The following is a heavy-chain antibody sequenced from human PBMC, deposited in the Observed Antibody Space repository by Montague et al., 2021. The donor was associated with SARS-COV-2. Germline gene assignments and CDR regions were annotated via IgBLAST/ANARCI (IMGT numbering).Heavy chain of an antibody. CDR2: IYNGGST. J-gene: IGHJ6*02. D-gene: IGHD3-3*01. Sequence: SLRLSCAASGFTVSSNYMSWVRQAPGKGLEWVSVIYNGGSTYYADSVKGRFTISRDNSKNTLYLQMNSLRAEDTAVYYCARGGDYDFWSGYVNYGMDVWGQGTTVTVSS. CDR3: ARGGDYDFWSGYVNYGMDV. CDR1: GFTVSSNY. V-gene: IGHV3-66*01.